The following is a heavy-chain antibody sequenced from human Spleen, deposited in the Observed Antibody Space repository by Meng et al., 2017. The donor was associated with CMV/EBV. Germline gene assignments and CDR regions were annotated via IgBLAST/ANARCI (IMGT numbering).Heavy chain of an antibody. CDR1: GYTFTSYY. V-gene: IGHV1-46*01. CDR3: ARDPGNTVVIPSALGYFDY. CDR2: INPSGGST. Sequence: ASVKVSCKASGYTFTSYYIHWVRQAPGQGLEWMGIINPSGGSTRYAQKFQGRDTMTRDTSTSTVYMELSSLRSEDTAVYYCARDPGNTVVIPSALGYFDYWGQGTPVTVSS. D-gene: IGHD2-2*01. J-gene: IGHJ4*01.